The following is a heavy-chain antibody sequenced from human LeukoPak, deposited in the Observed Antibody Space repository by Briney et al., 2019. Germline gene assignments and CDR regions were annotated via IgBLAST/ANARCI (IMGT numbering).Heavy chain of an antibody. CDR2: IKQDGSEK. D-gene: IGHD3-22*01. CDR1: GFTVSSNY. CDR3: AREGYDSSGLDY. Sequence: QPGGSLRLSCAASGFTVSSNYMSWVRQAPGKGLEWVANIKQDGSEKYYVDSVKGRFTISRDNAKNSLYLQMNSLRAEDTAVYYCAREGYDSSGLDYWGQGTLVTVSS. J-gene: IGHJ4*02. V-gene: IGHV3-7*01.